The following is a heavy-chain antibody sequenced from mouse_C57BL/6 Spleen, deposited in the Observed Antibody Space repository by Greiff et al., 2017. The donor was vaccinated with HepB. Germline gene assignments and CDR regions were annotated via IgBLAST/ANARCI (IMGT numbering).Heavy chain of an antibody. V-gene: IGHV1-55*01. D-gene: IGHD1-2*01. J-gene: IGHJ4*01. CDR2: IYPGSGST. Sequence: QVQLQQPGAELVKPGASVKMSCKASGYTFTSYWITWVKQRPGQGLEWIGDIYPGSGSTNYNEKFKSKATLTVDTSSSTAYMQLSSLTSEDSAVYYCARDGITTERTAYAMDYWGQGTSVTVSS. CDR1: GYTFTSYW. CDR3: ARDGITTERTAYAMDY.